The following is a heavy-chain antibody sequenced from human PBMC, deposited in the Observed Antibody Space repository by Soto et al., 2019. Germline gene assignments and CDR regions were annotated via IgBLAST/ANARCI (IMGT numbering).Heavy chain of an antibody. Sequence: SETLSLTCTVSGGSVSSGSYYWSWIRQPPGKGLEWIGYIYYSGSTNYNPSLKSRVTISVDTLYLQMNSLRAEDTAVYYCANYDSSGSFDYWGQGTLVTVSS. CDR3: ANYDSSGSFDY. CDR1: GGSVSSGSYY. J-gene: IGHJ4*02. CDR2: IYYSGST. D-gene: IGHD3-22*01. V-gene: IGHV4-61*01.